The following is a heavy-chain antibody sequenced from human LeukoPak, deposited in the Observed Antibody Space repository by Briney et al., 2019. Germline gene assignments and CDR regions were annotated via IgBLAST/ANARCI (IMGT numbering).Heavy chain of an antibody. CDR1: GFTFSDYY. Sequence: GGSLRLSCAASGFTFSDYYMSWIRQAPGKGLEWVSYISSSGSTIYYADSVKGRFTISRDNSKNTLYLKMNSLRAEDTAVYYCARVVAGAETYGDPYYYYYGMDVWGQGTTVTVSS. D-gene: IGHD4-17*01. CDR3: ARVVAGAETYGDPYYYYYGMDV. J-gene: IGHJ6*02. CDR2: ISSSGSTI. V-gene: IGHV3-11*04.